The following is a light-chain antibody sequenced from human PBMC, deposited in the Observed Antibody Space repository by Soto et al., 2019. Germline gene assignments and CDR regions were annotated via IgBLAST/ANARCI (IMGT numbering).Light chain of an antibody. J-gene: IGLJ1*01. CDR2: NGN. V-gene: IGLV1-44*01. CDR1: SSNIETDT. CDR3: AAWDDSRKGYV. Sequence: QSVLTQPPSASGTPGQRVTISCSGSSSNIETDTVSWCQQIPGTAPKILIYNGNQRPSGVPDRFSGSESGTSASLAISGLQSEDEADYYCAAWDDSRKGYVFGTGTKLTVL.